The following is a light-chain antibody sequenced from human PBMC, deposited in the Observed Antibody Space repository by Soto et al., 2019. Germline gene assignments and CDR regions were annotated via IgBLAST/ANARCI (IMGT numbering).Light chain of an antibody. CDR1: QSISSY. CDR2: DAS. J-gene: IGKJ5*01. CDR3: QQRSNWPPMT. V-gene: IGKV3-11*01. Sequence: ESVLTQSPATLSLSPGERATRSCRASQSISSYLAWYHQKPGQAPRLLIYDASNRATGIPARFSGSGSGTDFTLTISSLEPEECVVYSCQQRSNWPPMTFGQGTRLEI.